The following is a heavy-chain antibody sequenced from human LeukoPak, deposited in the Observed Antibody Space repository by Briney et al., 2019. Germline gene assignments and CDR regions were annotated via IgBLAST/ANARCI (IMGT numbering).Heavy chain of an antibody. CDR1: GFTFDDYA. CDR3: ARWSDELLFDP. CDR2: ISWNSGSI. J-gene: IGHJ5*02. D-gene: IGHD5-24*01. V-gene: IGHV3-9*01. Sequence: GGSLRLFCAASGFTFDDYAMHWVRQAPGKGLEWVSGISWNSGSIGYADSVKGRFTISRDNAKNSLYLQMNSLRAEDTAVYYCARWSDELLFDPWGQGTLVTVSS.